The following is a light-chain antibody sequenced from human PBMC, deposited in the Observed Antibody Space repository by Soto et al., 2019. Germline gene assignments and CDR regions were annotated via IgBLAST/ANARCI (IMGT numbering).Light chain of an antibody. J-gene: IGKJ3*01. CDR1: QGISNY. Sequence: DIQMTQSPSSLSASVGDRVTITCRASQGISNYLAWYQQKPGKVPKLLIYAASTLQSGVPSRFSGSGSGTDFTLTISSLQPKDVATYYCQKNNSAPLFTFGPGTKVDIK. V-gene: IGKV1-27*01. CDR3: QKNNSAPLFT. CDR2: AAS.